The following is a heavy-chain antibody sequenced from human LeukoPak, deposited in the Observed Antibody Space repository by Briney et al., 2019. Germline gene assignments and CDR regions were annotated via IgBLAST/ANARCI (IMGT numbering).Heavy chain of an antibody. D-gene: IGHD6-13*01. V-gene: IGHV3-48*01. CDR1: GFTFNTYS. Sequence: GGSLRLSCAASGFTFNTYSINWVRQPPGKGLEWVSYISGRTNTIYYADSVKGRFTISRDNAKNSLYLQMNSLRAEDTAVYYCARDMGIEAADWGFDYWGQGTLVTVSS. CDR3: ARDMGIEAADWGFDY. J-gene: IGHJ4*02. CDR2: ISGRTNTI.